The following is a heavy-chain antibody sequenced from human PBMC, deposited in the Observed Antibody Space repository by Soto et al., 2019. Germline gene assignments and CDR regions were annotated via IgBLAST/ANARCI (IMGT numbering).Heavy chain of an antibody. V-gene: IGHV1-46*02. CDR2: IHPDGGHT. Sequence: ASVKFSFRGFVYTFNSYGISWVRQAPGQGLEWMGLIHPDGGHTTYSQKFQDRVTMTRDTFTKTIYMELSSLRSEETAVYYCARGDNDYWGQGTLVTVYS. CDR1: VYTFNSYG. J-gene: IGHJ4*02. CDR3: ARGDNDY.